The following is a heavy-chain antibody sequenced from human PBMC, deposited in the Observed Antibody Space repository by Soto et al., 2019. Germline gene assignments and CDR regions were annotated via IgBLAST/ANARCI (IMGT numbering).Heavy chain of an antibody. D-gene: IGHD5-12*01. V-gene: IGHV4-59*01. CDR2: IYYSGST. CDR1: GGSISSYY. Sequence: XXTLSLNCTVSGGSISSYYWNWIRQPPGKGLEWIGYIYYSGSTNYHPSLKSRVTISVDTSKNQFSLKLSSVTAADTAVYYCAREPRGYSGYDSGDAFDIWGQGTMVTVSS. CDR3: AREPRGYSGYDSGDAFDI. J-gene: IGHJ3*02.